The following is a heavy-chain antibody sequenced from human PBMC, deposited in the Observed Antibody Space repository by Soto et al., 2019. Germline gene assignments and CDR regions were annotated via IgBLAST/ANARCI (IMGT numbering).Heavy chain of an antibody. J-gene: IGHJ4*02. V-gene: IGHV1-46*03. CDR2: INPSGGST. CDR1: GYTFTSYY. CDR3: ARGPLWNPDDYTYWEANPTPFDY. D-gene: IGHD3-16*01. Sequence: QVQLVQSGAEVKKPGASVKVSCKASGYTFTSYYMHWVRQAPGQGLEWMGIINPSGGSTSYAQKFQGRVNMTRDTSTSTVYMELSSLRSEDTAVYYCARGPLWNPDDYTYWEANPTPFDYWGQGTLVTVSS.